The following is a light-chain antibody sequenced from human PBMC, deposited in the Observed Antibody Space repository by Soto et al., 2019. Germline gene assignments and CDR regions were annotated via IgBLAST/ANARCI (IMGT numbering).Light chain of an antibody. CDR3: QQRSNWPIT. V-gene: IGKV3-11*01. J-gene: IGKJ5*01. Sequence: EIVLTQSPGTLSLSPGERATLSCRASQTVTSNYLAWYQQKPTQAPRLLIYDASNRATGIPARFSGSGSGTDFTLTISSLEPEDFAVYYCQQRSNWPITFGQGTRLEIK. CDR1: QTVTSNY. CDR2: DAS.